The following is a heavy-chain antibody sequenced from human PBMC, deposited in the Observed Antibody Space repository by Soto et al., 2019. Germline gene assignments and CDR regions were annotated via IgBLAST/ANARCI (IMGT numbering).Heavy chain of an antibody. CDR2: ISASDGST. D-gene: IGHD3-10*01. J-gene: IGHJ4*02. CDR3: ATYYFGSGSYYRLDN. CDR1: GDAFRFG. Sequence: ASVKVSCKDSGDAFRFGFSWVRQAPGQGLEWMGWISASDGSTNSAQKFRGRISLTTDTSTNTAYLDLLSLTSDDTAVYFCATYYFGSGSYYRLDNWGQGTLVTVSS. V-gene: IGHV1-18*01.